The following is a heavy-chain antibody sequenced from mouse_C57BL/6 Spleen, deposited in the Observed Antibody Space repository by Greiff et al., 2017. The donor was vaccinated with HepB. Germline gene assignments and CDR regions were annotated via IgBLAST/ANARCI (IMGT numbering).Heavy chain of an antibody. J-gene: IGHJ3*01. CDR1: GYTFTDYY. CDR2: IYPGSGNT. D-gene: IGHD2-2*01. CDR3: ARGDGYDGFAY. Sequence: VQLQQSGAELVRPGASVKLSCKASGYTFTDYYINWVKQRPGQGLEWIARIYPGSGNTYYNEKFKGKATLTAEKSSSTAYMQLSSLTSEDSAVYVCARGDGYDGFAYWGQGTLVTVSA. V-gene: IGHV1-76*01.